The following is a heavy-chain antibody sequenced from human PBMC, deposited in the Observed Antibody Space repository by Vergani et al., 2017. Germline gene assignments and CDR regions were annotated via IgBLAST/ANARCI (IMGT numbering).Heavy chain of an antibody. CDR2: IYNSGNG. V-gene: IGHV4-38-2*02. CDR1: GYSISSGYY. D-gene: IGHD3-16*01. CDR3: ASGKYYSDSTSHFRGRYFDV. Sequence: QVQLQESGPGLVKPSETLSLTCTVSGYSISSGYYWGWIRQHPGKGLEWIGSIYNSGNGDSSSSLKSRVTISADTSKNQFSLRLTSVTAADTAVYYCASGKYYSDSTSHFRGRYFDVWGRGTLVTVPS. J-gene: IGHJ2*01.